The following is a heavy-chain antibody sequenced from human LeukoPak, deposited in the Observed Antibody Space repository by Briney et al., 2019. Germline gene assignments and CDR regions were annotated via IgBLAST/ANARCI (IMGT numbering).Heavy chain of an antibody. V-gene: IGHV5-10-1*01. CDR2: IDPSDSYN. CDR1: GYNFTNYW. Sequence: GESLRISCKGSGYNFTNYWLSWVRQMPGEGLEWMGTIDPSDSYNNYSPSFQGHVTISADKSISTAYLQWSSLKASDTAMYYCARAYSRSRFDYWGQGTLVTVSS. CDR3: ARAYSRSRFDY. J-gene: IGHJ4*02. D-gene: IGHD6-6*01.